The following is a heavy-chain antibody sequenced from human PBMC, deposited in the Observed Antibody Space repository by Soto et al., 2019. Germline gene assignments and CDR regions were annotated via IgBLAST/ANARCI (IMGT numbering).Heavy chain of an antibody. Sequence: ASVKVSCRVSGSTLTEFSMHWVRQAPGKGLEWMGGFDPEDGETIYAQKFQGRVTMTEDTSTDTAYMELSSLRSEDTALYDCATAGYCSSASCYPEDCWGRGTRVTVYS. CDR1: GSTLTEFS. D-gene: IGHD2-15*01. CDR2: FDPEDGET. CDR3: ATAGYCSSASCYPEDC. V-gene: IGHV1-24*01. J-gene: IGHJ4*02.